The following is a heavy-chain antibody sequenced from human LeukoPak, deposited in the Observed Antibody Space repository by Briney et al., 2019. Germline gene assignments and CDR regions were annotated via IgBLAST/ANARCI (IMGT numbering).Heavy chain of an antibody. CDR1: GGTFSSYT. D-gene: IGHD3-10*01. V-gene: IGHV1-69*02. CDR3: ATNAFGYYYYYMDV. Sequence: SVKVSXKASGGTFSSYTISWVRQAPGQGLEWMGRIIPILGIANYAQKFQGRVTITTDESTSTAYMELSSLRSEDTAVYYCATNAFGYYYYYMDVWGKGTTVTVSS. CDR2: IIPILGIA. J-gene: IGHJ6*03.